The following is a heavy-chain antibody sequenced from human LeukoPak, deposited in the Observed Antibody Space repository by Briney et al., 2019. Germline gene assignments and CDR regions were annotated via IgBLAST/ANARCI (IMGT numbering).Heavy chain of an antibody. CDR1: GFTFSGYW. Sequence: GGSLRLSCAASGFTFSGYWMSWVRQAPGKGLEWVTAISYDGSNKYYADSVKGRFTISRDNSKNTLYVQMNSLRAEDTAVYYCAKEGYSRGYYSYYYMDVWGKGTTVTVSS. CDR3: AKEGYSRGYYSYYYMDV. CDR2: ISYDGSNK. V-gene: IGHV3-30*18. J-gene: IGHJ6*03. D-gene: IGHD6-13*01.